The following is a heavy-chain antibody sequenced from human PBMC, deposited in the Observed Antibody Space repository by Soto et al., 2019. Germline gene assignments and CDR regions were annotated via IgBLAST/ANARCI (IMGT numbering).Heavy chain of an antibody. CDR1: GFTFRDYG. J-gene: IGHJ4*02. CDR3: VRDDCSGGTCYGGY. Sequence: QVQLVESGGGVVQPGGSLRLSCEASGFTFRDYGFHWVRQAPGKGLEWVAVIYYDGGGSDYEDSVRGRFIFSRDISPNTLYLPMNSLRAEDTAVYYCVRDDCSGGTCYGGYWGQGTLVTVSS. CDR2: IYYDGGGS. D-gene: IGHD2-15*01. V-gene: IGHV3-33*01.